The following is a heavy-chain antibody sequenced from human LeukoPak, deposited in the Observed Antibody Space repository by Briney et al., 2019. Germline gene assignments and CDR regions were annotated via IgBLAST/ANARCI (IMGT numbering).Heavy chain of an antibody. Sequence: GGSLRLSCAASGFIFSSSWMHWVRQAPGKGLVWVSRINGDGSSTTYADSVQGRFTISRDNAKNTLYLQMNSLRAEDTAVYYCARTDNLDYWGQGSLVTVSS. CDR2: INGDGSST. J-gene: IGHJ4*02. CDR3: ARTDNLDY. CDR1: GFIFSSSW. V-gene: IGHV3-74*01. D-gene: IGHD5-24*01.